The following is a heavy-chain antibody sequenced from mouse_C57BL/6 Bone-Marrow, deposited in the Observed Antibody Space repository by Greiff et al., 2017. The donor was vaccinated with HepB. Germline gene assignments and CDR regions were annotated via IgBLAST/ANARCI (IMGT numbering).Heavy chain of an antibody. Sequence: EVQRVESGGGLVQPGGSMKLSCVASGFTFSNYWMNWVRQSPEKGLEWVAQIRLKSDNYATHYAESVKGRFTISRDDSKSSVYLQMNNLRAEDTGIYYCIRNYEDAMDYWGQGTSVTVSS. J-gene: IGHJ4*01. CDR1: GFTFSNYW. CDR2: IRLKSDNYAT. V-gene: IGHV6-3*01. D-gene: IGHD2-1*01. CDR3: IRNYEDAMDY.